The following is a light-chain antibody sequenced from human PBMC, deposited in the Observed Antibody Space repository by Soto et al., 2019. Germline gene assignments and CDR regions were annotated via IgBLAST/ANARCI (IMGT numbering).Light chain of an antibody. Sequence: EIVMMQSPATLSVSPGARATLSCRASQSVSTNFGWYQQKPGQAPRLLIFGASTRATGIPARFSGSGSGTEFTLTISSLQSEDFAVYYCQQYNFWPQTFGQGTKVEIK. CDR2: GAS. CDR3: QQYNFWPQT. V-gene: IGKV3-15*01. J-gene: IGKJ1*01. CDR1: QSVSTN.